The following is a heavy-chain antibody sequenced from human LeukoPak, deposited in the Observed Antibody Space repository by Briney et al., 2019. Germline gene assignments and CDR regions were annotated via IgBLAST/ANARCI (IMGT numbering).Heavy chain of an antibody. Sequence: SETLSLTCTVSGGSISSYYWSWIRQPPGKGLEWIGYIYYSGSTYYNPSLKSRVTISVDTSKNQFSLKLSSVTAADTAVYYCARVRSGWYYMDVWGKGTTVTVSS. CDR1: GGSISSYY. CDR2: IYYSGST. CDR3: ARVRSGWYYMDV. D-gene: IGHD6-19*01. V-gene: IGHV4-59*08. J-gene: IGHJ6*03.